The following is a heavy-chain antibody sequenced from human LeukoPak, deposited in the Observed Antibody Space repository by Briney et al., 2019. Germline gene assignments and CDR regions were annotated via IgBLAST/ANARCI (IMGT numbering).Heavy chain of an antibody. D-gene: IGHD3-9*01. CDR2: INPNTGGT. CDR1: GYTFTGYY. J-gene: IGHJ3*02. Sequence: ASVKVSCKASGYTFTGYYLHWMRQAPGQGLEWMGWINPNTGGTNCPQKFQGRVTLTRDTSISTAYMELSRLGSDDTAVYYCARDISINTKNAFDIWGQGTMVTVSS. CDR3: ARDISINTKNAFDI. V-gene: IGHV1-2*02.